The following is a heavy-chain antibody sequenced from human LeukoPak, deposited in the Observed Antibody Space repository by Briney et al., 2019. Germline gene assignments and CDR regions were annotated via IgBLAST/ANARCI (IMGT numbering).Heavy chain of an antibody. J-gene: IGHJ4*02. CDR1: GGSISSGSYF. CDR3: ARVRNGNVVELPSLFDY. Sequence: PSQTLSLTCTVSGGSISSGSYFWSWIRQPPGKGLEWIGYIYHSGSTYYNPSLKSRVTISVDRSKNQFSLKLSSVTAADTAVYYCARVRNGNVVELPSLFDYWGQGTLVTVSS. CDR2: IYHSGST. V-gene: IGHV4-30-2*01. D-gene: IGHD1-7*01.